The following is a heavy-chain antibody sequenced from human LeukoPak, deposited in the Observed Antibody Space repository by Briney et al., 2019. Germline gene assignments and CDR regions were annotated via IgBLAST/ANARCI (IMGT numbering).Heavy chain of an antibody. Sequence: GGSLRLSCAASGFIVSNYCVMWVRQASGKGLEWVATMNADENQKLYADSMEGRFTISRDNGKNSLYLQIDSLRVDDTAVYYCAGGVGWHFALWGRGALVTVSS. CDR1: GFIVSNYC. CDR3: AGGVGWHFAL. V-gene: IGHV3-7*01. J-gene: IGHJ2*01. D-gene: IGHD3-10*01. CDR2: MNADENQK.